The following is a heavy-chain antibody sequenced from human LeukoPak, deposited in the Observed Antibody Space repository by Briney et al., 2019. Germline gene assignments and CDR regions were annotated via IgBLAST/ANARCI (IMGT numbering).Heavy chain of an antibody. Sequence: PSETLSLTCAVYGGSFSGYYWSRIRQPPGKGLEWIGEINHSGSTNYNPSLKSRVTISVDTSKNQFSLKLSSVTAADTAVYYCARGSGLLWFGEPYFQHWGQGTLVTVSS. V-gene: IGHV4-34*01. J-gene: IGHJ1*01. CDR3: ARGSGLLWFGEPYFQH. CDR1: GGSFSGYY. CDR2: INHSGST. D-gene: IGHD3-10*01.